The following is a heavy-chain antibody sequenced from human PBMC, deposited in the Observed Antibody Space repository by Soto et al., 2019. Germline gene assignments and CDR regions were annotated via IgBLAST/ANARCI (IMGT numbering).Heavy chain of an antibody. CDR3: ARDRWDAFDI. CDR2: ISYDGSSK. J-gene: IGHJ3*02. CDR1: GFTFSSYA. D-gene: IGHD2-15*01. V-gene: IGHV3-30-3*01. Sequence: QVQLVESGGGVVQPGRSLRVSCAASGFTFSSYAMHWVRQAPGKGLEWVAVISYDGSSKYYADSVKGRFTISRDNSKNTLYLQMNSLRAEDTAVFYCARDRWDAFDIWGQGTMVTVSS.